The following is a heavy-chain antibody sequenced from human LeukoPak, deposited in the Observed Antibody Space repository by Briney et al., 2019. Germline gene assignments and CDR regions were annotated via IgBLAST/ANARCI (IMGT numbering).Heavy chain of an antibody. Sequence: GGSLRLSCVASGFNFSPYAVHWVRQAPGKGLEWVAIISNDGTTESYTDSVKGRFTISRDNFKNTLYLQMSGLRLEDTAVYYCATLRDIVVVATTPTDVWGKGTTVIVSS. J-gene: IGHJ6*04. D-gene: IGHD2-2*01. V-gene: IGHV3-30-3*01. CDR2: ISNDGTTE. CDR1: GFNFSPYA. CDR3: ATLRDIVVVATTPTDV.